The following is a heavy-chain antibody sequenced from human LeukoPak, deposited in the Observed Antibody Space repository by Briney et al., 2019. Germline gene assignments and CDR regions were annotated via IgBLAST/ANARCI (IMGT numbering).Heavy chain of an antibody. D-gene: IGHD2-2*03. CDR3: ARVDIVVVPAALSNWFDP. Sequence: SETLSLTCAVYGGSFSGYYWSWIRQPPGKGLEWIGEINHSGSTNYNPSLKSRVTISVDTSKNQFSLKLCSVTAADTAVYYCARVDIVVVPAALSNWFDPWGQGTLVTVSS. J-gene: IGHJ5*02. V-gene: IGHV4-34*01. CDR2: INHSGST. CDR1: GGSFSGYY.